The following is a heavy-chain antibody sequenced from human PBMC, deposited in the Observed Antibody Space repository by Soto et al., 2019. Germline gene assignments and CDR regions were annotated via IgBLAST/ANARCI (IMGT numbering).Heavy chain of an antibody. V-gene: IGHV1-3*01. J-gene: IGHJ3*02. CDR2: INAGNGNT. CDR3: AMPFIAVAHQGAFDI. D-gene: IGHD6-19*01. Sequence: ASVKVSCKASGYTFTSYAMHWVRQAPGQRLEWMGWINAGNGNTKYSQKFQGRVTITRDTSASTAYMELSSLGSEDTAVYYCAMPFIAVAHQGAFDIWGQGTMVTVSS. CDR1: GYTFTSYA.